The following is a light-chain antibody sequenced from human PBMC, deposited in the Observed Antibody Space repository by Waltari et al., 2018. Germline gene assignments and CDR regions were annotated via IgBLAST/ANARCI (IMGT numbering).Light chain of an antibody. V-gene: IGLV6-57*03. CDR2: EDN. CDR3: QSFDSSHVV. Sequence: FMLTQQHSVSESPGKTVTISCTRSSGNIAPNYVQWYQQPPGSAPTKVIYEDNKSPSGVPDRFSGSIDSSSNSASLIISGLKAEDEADYYCQSFDSSHVVFGGGTKLTVL. CDR1: SGNIAPNY. J-gene: IGLJ2*01.